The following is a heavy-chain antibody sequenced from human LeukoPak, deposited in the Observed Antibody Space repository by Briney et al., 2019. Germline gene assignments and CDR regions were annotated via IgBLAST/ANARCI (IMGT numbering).Heavy chain of an antibody. Sequence: GGSLRLSCAASGFTFSDYYMSWTRQAPGKGLEWVSYISSSGSTIYYADSVKGRFTISRDNAKNSLYLQMNSLRAEDTAVYYCARVRGYCSGGSCLTYYYYGMDVWGQGTTVTVSS. CDR1: GFTFSDYY. D-gene: IGHD2-15*01. CDR2: ISSSGSTI. V-gene: IGHV3-11*01. J-gene: IGHJ6*02. CDR3: ARVRGYCSGGSCLTYYYYGMDV.